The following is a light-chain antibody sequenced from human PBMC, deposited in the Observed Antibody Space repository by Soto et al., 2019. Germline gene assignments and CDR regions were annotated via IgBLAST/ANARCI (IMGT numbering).Light chain of an antibody. Sequence: NFMLTQPHSVSESPGKTITISCTRSSGNIASNYVQWYQQRPGGAPTTVIYDDDQRPSGVPDRFSGSIDISSNSASLTISGLKTEDEADYHCQSYDGTTVVFGGGTQLTVL. CDR3: QSYDGTTVV. CDR1: SGNIASNY. J-gene: IGLJ2*01. CDR2: DDD. V-gene: IGLV6-57*04.